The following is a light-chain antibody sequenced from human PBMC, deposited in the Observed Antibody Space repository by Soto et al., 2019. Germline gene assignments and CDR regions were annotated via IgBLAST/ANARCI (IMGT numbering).Light chain of an antibody. CDR2: NVY. V-gene: IGLV2-14*03. J-gene: IGLJ1*01. CDR3: SAYTVSRTDV. Sequence: QSVLTQPASVSGSPGQSITISCTGTSSDVGAYNFVSWHQQHPGKAPKLMIYNVYDRPSGISYRFSGSKSGNTASLTISALQGEDEADYYCSAYTVSRTDVFGTGTKATVL. CDR1: SSDVGAYNF.